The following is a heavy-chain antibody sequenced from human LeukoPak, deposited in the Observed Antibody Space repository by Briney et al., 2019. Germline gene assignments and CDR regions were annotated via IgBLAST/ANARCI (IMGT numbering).Heavy chain of an antibody. Sequence: GASLKISCKGSGSIFTSYWIGWVRQLPGKGLEWMGIIYPGDSDTRYSPSFQGQVTISADQSISTAYLQWSSLNASDTAMYYCAIRQWLAPYDAFDIWGQGTMVTVSS. J-gene: IGHJ3*02. CDR2: IYPGDSDT. V-gene: IGHV5-51*01. CDR3: AIRQWLAPYDAFDI. D-gene: IGHD6-19*01. CDR1: GSIFTSYW.